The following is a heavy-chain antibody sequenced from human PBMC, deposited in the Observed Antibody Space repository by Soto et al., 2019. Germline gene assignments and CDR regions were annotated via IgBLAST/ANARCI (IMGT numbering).Heavy chain of an antibody. J-gene: IGHJ5*02. CDR2: IYWDDDK. CDR3: AHIPNYYPYDWFDP. D-gene: IGHD3-10*01. Sequence: QITLKESGPTLVKPTQTLTLTCTFSGFSLTTRGVGVGWIRQPPGKALECLALIYWDDDKRYSPSLQSRLSISKDTSKNRVVLTMTNVDPVDTATYYCAHIPNYYPYDWFDPWGQGTLVSVSS. CDR1: GFSLTTRGVG. V-gene: IGHV2-5*02.